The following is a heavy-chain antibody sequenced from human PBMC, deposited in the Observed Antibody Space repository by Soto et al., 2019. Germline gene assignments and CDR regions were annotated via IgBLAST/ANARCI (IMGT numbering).Heavy chain of an antibody. CDR2: IKQDGSEN. Sequence: EVQLVESGGGLVQPGGSLRLSCAASGFSISRYWMTWVRQAPGKGLEWVADIKQDGSENYYVDSVKGRFTISRDNAKNSLFLQMSSLRAEETALYYCARGGFSYGTGIEHWGQGTLVTVSS. J-gene: IGHJ4*02. CDR3: ARGGFSYGTGIEH. D-gene: IGHD5-18*01. CDR1: GFSISRYW. V-gene: IGHV3-7*01.